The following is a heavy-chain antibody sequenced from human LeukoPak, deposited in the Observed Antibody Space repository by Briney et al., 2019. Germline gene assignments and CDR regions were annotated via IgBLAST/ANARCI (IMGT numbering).Heavy chain of an antibody. D-gene: IGHD4-17*01. CDR2: IYHSGST. CDR1: GYSISSGYY. V-gene: IGHV4-38-2*01. Sequence: SETPSLTCAVSGYSISSGYYWGWIRQPPGEGLEWIGSIYHSGSTYYNPSLKSRVTISVDTSKNQFSLKLSSVTAADTAVYYCARQDYGSKRWFDPWGQGTLVTVSS. CDR3: ARQDYGSKRWFDP. J-gene: IGHJ5*02.